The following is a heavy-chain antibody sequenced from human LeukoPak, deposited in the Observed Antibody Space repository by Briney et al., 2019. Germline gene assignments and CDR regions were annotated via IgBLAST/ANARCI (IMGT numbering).Heavy chain of an antibody. CDR2: ISGSGGIT. CDR1: GFTFGNYA. CDR3: AKDYDFWSGYWSGFDY. D-gene: IGHD3-3*01. V-gene: IGHV3-23*01. Sequence: GGSLRLSCAASGFTFGNYAMSWVRQAPGKGLEWVSVISGSGGITYYADSVKGRFTISRDNSKNMLYLQMNSLRAEDTAVYYCAKDYDFWSGYWSGFDYWGQGTLVTVSS. J-gene: IGHJ4*02.